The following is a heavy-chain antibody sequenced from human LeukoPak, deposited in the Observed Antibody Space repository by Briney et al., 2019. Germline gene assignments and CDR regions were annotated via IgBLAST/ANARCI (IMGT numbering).Heavy chain of an antibody. CDR1: GFTFSIYA. V-gene: IGHV3-23*01. D-gene: IGHD3-3*01. CDR2: ISGSGGST. CDR3: AKDRGNDFWSGYRHYYFDY. Sequence: GGSLRLSCAASGFTFSIYAMSWVRQAPGKGLEWVSAISGSGGSTYYADSVKGRFTISRDNSKNTLYLQMNSLRAEDTAVYYCAKDRGNDFWSGYRHYYFDYWGQGTLVTVSS. J-gene: IGHJ4*02.